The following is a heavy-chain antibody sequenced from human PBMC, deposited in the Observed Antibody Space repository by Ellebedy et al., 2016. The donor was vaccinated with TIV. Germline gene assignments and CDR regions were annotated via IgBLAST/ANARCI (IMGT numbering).Heavy chain of an antibody. CDR3: ARNPPGEGFGAFYYYGMDV. CDR2: IIPIFGTA. D-gene: IGHD3-10*01. Sequence: ASVKVSCKASGYTFTSYAISWVRQAPGQGLEWMGGIIPIFGTANYAQKLQGRVTMTTDTSTSTAYMELRSLRSDDTAVYYCARNPPGEGFGAFYYYGMDVWGQGTTVTVSS. CDR1: GYTFTSYA. V-gene: IGHV1-18*01. J-gene: IGHJ6*02.